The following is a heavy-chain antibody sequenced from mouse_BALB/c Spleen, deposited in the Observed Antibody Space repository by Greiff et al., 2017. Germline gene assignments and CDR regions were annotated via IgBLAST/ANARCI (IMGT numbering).Heavy chain of an antibody. Sequence: QVQLQQPGAELVRPGASVKLSCNASGYSFTSHRMNWVKQRPGQGLEWIGMIHPSDSETRLNHKFKDKSTLIVDKSSSTAYMQLNSPTSEDSAVYYCESVEFLYAMDYWGQGTSVTVSA. J-gene: IGHJ4*01. V-gene: IGHV1-74*01. CDR2: IHPSDSET. CDR1: GYSFTSHR. CDR3: ESVEFLYAMDY.